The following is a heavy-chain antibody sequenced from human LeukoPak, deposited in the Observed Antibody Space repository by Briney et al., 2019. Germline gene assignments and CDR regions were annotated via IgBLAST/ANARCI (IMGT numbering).Heavy chain of an antibody. CDR1: GYSISSGYY. CDR2: ICSGGNT. D-gene: IGHD1-1*01. Sequence: SETLSLTCTVSGYSISSGYYWGWIRQPPGKGLEWIGSICSGGNTCYNPSLESRVTISVDSSRTHFFLQLTSATAADTGVYFCARDGPWKSDLWGQGTLVTVSS. CDR3: ARDGPWKSDL. J-gene: IGHJ4*02. V-gene: IGHV4-38-2*02.